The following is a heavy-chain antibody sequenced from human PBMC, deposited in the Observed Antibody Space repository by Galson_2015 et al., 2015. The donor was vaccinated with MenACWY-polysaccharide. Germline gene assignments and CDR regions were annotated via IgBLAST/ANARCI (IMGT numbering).Heavy chain of an antibody. CDR2: INSDGSST. CDR3: ARSPGGYSSGGQIDS. Sequence: SLRLSCAASGFTFSTYWMHWVRQGPGKGLVWVSRINSDGSSTGYADSVKGRFTISRDNAKSTVYLQMDSLRAEDTAVYYCARSPGGYSSGGQIDSWGQGSLVTVSS. CDR1: GFTFSTYW. J-gene: IGHJ4*02. V-gene: IGHV3-74*01. D-gene: IGHD5-18*01.